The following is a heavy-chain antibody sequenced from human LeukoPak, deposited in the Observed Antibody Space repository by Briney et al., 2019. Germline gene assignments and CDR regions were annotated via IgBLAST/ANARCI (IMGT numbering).Heavy chain of an antibody. D-gene: IGHD5-24*01. CDR3: AGRDGYNWDYFDC. J-gene: IGHJ4*02. Sequence: GESLKISCEGSGYSFTSYWIGWVRQMPGKGLEWMGIIYPGDSDARYSPSFQGQVTMSVDKSISTAYLQWSTLKASDSAMYYCAGRDGYNWDYFDCWGQGTLVSVSS. V-gene: IGHV5-51*01. CDR1: GYSFTSYW. CDR2: IYPGDSDA.